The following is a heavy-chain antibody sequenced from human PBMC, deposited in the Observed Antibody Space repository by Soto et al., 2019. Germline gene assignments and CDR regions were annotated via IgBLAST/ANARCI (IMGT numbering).Heavy chain of an antibody. CDR3: ARGREYYDILTGQLDY. V-gene: IGHV4-39*01. CDR1: GGSISSSSYY. Sequence: ASETLSLTCTVSGGSISSSSYYWGWIRQPPGKGLEWIGSIYYSGSTYYNPSLKSRVTISVDTSKNQFSLKLSSVTAADTAVYYCARGREYYDILTGQLDYWGQGTLVTVSS. CDR2: IYYSGST. D-gene: IGHD3-9*01. J-gene: IGHJ4*02.